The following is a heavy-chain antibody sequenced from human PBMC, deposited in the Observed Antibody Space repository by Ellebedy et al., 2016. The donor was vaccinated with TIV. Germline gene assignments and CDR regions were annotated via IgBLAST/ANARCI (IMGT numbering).Heavy chain of an antibody. CDR3: ARDAADSGGKFDY. CDR2: IAHDGSVI. D-gene: IGHD4-23*01. V-gene: IGHV3-30*03. CDR1: GFTFSHYG. Sequence: GESLKISCATSGFTFSHYGMQWVRQAPGEGLEWVAVIAHDGSVIHYADSVKGRFTISRDNSTNTLYLQMNSRRAEDTAVYYCARDAADSGGKFDYWGQGALVTVSS. J-gene: IGHJ4*02.